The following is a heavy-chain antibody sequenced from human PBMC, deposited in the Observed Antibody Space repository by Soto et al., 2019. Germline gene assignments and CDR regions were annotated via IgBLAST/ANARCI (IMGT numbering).Heavy chain of an antibody. CDR1: GLTFRSHR. Sequence: GGALRLSCAGSGLTFRSHRMNWVRKAPGRGLEWVASISTSSSFRYYGDAVRGRCIISGDNAKNSRDLQRDSLRAEGTAVYYCARENTDVTHSTTISSGFHGMDAWGQGITVTASS. D-gene: IGHD6-25*01. J-gene: IGHJ6*02. CDR2: ISTSSSFR. CDR3: ARENTDVTHSTTISSGFHGMDA. V-gene: IGHV3-21*01.